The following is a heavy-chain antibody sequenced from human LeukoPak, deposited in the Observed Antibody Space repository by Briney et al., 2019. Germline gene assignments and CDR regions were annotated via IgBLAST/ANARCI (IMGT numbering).Heavy chain of an antibody. CDR3: ARATSGSGYDYGVDYYYCYMDV. Sequence: SETLSLTCTVSGGSISSGGYYWSWIRQHPGKGLEWIGYIYYSGSTYYNPSLKSRVTISVDTSKNQFSLKLSSVTAADTAVYYCARATSGSGYDYGVDYYYCYMDVWGKGTTVTVSS. D-gene: IGHD5-12*01. J-gene: IGHJ6*03. V-gene: IGHV4-31*03. CDR2: IYYSGST. CDR1: GGSISSGGYY.